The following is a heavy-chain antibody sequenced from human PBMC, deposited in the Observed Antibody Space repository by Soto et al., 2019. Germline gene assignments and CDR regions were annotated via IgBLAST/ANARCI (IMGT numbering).Heavy chain of an antibody. J-gene: IGHJ3*02. CDR2: TNPNSGGT. CDR3: ARGYYYDRSGLKAFDI. V-gene: IGHV1-2*04. Sequence: ASVKVSCKASGYTFTGYYMHWVRQAPGQGLEWMGWTNPNSGGTNYAQKFQGWVTMTRDTSISTAYMELSRLRSDDTAVYYCARGYYYDRSGLKAFDIWCKGTMVTVS. CDR1: GYTFTGYY. D-gene: IGHD3-22*01.